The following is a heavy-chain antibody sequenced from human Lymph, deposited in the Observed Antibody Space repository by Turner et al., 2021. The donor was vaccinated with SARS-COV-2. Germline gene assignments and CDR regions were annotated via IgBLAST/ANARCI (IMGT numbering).Heavy chain of an antibody. CDR2: KSYDGNNK. Sequence: QVQLVESGGCVVQPGRPLKPPCAASGFTFSSYAMHWVRQAPGKGLEWVALKSYDGNNKYYADSVRGRFTISRDNSKNTLYLQMNSLRAEDTAVYYCARGLSGNYYFFDYWGQGTLVTVSS. D-gene: IGHD1-26*01. V-gene: IGHV3-30-3*01. CDR1: GFTFSSYA. CDR3: ARGLSGNYYFFDY. J-gene: IGHJ4*02.